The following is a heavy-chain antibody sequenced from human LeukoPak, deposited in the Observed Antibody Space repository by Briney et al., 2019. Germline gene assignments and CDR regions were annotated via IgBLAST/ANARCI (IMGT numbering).Heavy chain of an antibody. V-gene: IGHV1-2*02. CDR1: GYTFTGHY. Sequence: ASVKVSCKASGYTFTGHYIHWVRQAPGQGLEWMGWINPNSGGTNYAQKFQGRVTMTRDTSISTAYMELTRVRSDDTAVYYCATPPRYYYDSSGYPRYWGQGTLVTVSS. J-gene: IGHJ4*02. CDR2: INPNSGGT. D-gene: IGHD3-22*01. CDR3: ATPPRYYYDSSGYPRY.